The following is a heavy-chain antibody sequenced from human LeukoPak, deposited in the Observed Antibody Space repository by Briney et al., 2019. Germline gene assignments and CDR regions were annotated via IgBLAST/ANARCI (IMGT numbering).Heavy chain of an antibody. CDR2: ISWNSDSI. CDR1: GFTFDDYA. CDR3: AKEISGGDGMDV. Sequence: GRSLRLSCAASGFTFDDYAMHWDRQAPGKGLEWVSGISWNSDSIGYADSVKGRFTISRDNAKNSLYLQMNSLRAEDTALYYCAKEISGGDGMDVWGQGTTVTVSS. J-gene: IGHJ6*02. V-gene: IGHV3-9*01. D-gene: IGHD2-15*01.